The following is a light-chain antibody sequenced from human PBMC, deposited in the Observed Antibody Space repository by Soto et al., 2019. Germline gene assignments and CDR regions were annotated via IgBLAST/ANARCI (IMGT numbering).Light chain of an antibody. CDR3: SSYAGGNNLV. V-gene: IGLV2-8*01. Sequence: QSALTQPPSASGSPGQSVTISCTGTSSDVGGYNYVSWYQQHPGKAPKLMIYEVSKRPSGVPDRFSGSKSGNTASLTVSGLQAEDEADYYRSSYAGGNNLVFGGGTKLTVL. CDR1: SSDVGGYNY. J-gene: IGLJ2*01. CDR2: EVS.